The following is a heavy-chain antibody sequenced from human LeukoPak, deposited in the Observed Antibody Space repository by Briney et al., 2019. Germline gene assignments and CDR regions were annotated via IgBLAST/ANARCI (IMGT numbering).Heavy chain of an antibody. V-gene: IGHV3-33*06. CDR3: AKDLQYCSSTSCYPRGFDY. CDR2: IWYDGSNK. J-gene: IGHJ4*02. Sequence: GGSLRLSCAASGFTFSNYGMHWVRQAPGKGLEWVAVIWYDGSNKYYGDSVKGRFTISRDNSKNTLYLQMNSLRAEDTAVYYCAKDLQYCSSTSCYPRGFDYWGQGSLVTVSS. CDR1: GFTFSNYG. D-gene: IGHD2-2*01.